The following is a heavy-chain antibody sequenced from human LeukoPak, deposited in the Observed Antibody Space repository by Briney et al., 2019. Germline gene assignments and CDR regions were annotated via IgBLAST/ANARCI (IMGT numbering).Heavy chain of an antibody. CDR1: GDSFTSYW. CDR2: IYPGDSDT. J-gene: IGHJ5*02. D-gene: IGHD3-10*01. V-gene: IGHV5-51*01. Sequence: GESLKISCKGSGDSFTSYWSGWVRRMPGKGLEWMGIIYPGDSDTRYSPSFQGQVTISADKSISTAYLQWSSLKASDTAMSYCATSYYYGSGSYYTFDPWGQGTLVTVSS. CDR3: ATSYYYGSGSYYTFDP.